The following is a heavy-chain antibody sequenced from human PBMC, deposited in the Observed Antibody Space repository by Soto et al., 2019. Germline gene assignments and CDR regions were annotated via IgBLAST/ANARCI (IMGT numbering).Heavy chain of an antibody. D-gene: IGHD2-8*01. CDR2: IIPIFGTA. CDR1: GGTFSSYA. V-gene: IGHV1-69*01. J-gene: IGHJ6*02. Sequence: QVQLVQSGAEVKKPGSSVKVSCKASGGTFSSYAISWVRQAPGQGLEWMGGIIPIFGTANYAQKFQGRVMITADESTSTAYMELSSLRSEDTAVYYCARGCTNGVCYVYYYGMDVWGQGTTVTVSS. CDR3: ARGCTNGVCYVYYYGMDV.